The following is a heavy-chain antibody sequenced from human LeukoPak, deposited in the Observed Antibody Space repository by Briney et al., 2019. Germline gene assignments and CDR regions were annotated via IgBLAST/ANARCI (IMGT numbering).Heavy chain of an antibody. J-gene: IGHJ4*02. CDR2: ISYSGST. Sequence: SETLSLTCTVSGGSISIDYWSWIRQPPGKGLEWIGYISYSGSTNYNPSLKSRVTILKDTSKNQFSLKVSSVTAPDTAVYYCARHWSSSGWLIDYWGQGTLVTVSS. D-gene: IGHD6-19*01. CDR1: GGSISIDY. V-gene: IGHV4-59*08. CDR3: ARHWSSSGWLIDY.